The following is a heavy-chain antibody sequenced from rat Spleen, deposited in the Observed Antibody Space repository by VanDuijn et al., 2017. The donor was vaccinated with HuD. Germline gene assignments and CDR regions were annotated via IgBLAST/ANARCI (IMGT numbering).Heavy chain of an antibody. CDR1: GFTFSNYG. Sequence: VHLVESGGGLVQPGRSMKLSCAASGFTFSNYGMAWVRQPPGKGLEWMGVIWGNGSPDYNSALKSRLSINRDTSKSQVYLRMNSLQTEDTAMYFCASQYYYDGSYRDYWGQGVMVTVSS. J-gene: IGHJ2*01. D-gene: IGHD1-12*03. CDR2: IWGNGSP. CDR3: ASQYYYDGSYRDY. V-gene: IGHV2-13*01.